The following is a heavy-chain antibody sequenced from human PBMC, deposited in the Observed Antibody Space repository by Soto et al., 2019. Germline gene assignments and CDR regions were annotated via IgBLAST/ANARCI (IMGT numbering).Heavy chain of an antibody. V-gene: IGHV4-31*03. Sequence: SETLSLTCTVSGGSISSGDYYWSWIRQHPGKGLEWIGYIYYSGSTYYNPSLKSRVTISVDASKNQFSLKLSSVTAADTAVYYCARWWSGSRQGFDPWGQGTLVTVSS. D-gene: IGHD3-3*01. J-gene: IGHJ5*02. CDR1: GGSISSGDYY. CDR3: ARWWSGSRQGFDP. CDR2: IYYSGST.